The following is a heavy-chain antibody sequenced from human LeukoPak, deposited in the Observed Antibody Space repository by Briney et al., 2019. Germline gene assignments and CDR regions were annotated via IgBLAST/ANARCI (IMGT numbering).Heavy chain of an antibody. CDR3: ARDLAYCGGDCYPVMAYYYMDV. CDR2: INPNSGGT. Sequence: ASVKVSCKASGYTFTGYYMHWVRQAPGQGLEWMGWINPNSGGTNYAQKFQGRVTMTRDTSISTAYMELSRLRSDDTAVYYCARDLAYCGGDCYPVMAYYYMDVWGKGTTVTVSS. CDR1: GYTFTGYY. V-gene: IGHV1-2*02. J-gene: IGHJ6*03. D-gene: IGHD2-21*01.